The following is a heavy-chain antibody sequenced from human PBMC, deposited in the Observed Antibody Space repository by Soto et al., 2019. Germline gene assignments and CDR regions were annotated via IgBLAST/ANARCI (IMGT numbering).Heavy chain of an antibody. CDR1: GASFSDANYY. V-gene: IGHV4-39*02. Sequence: PSETLSLTGIVSGASFSDANYYWVWIRQPPGEGLEWIGSFYYDGRTYYNASLKSRVTISVDTSKNHFSLMLTSVTAADTAVYYWEGRSHIVGAPTWGQGTLVTVSS. CDR2: FYYDGRT. CDR3: EGRSHIVGAPT. D-gene: IGHD5-12*01. J-gene: IGHJ5*02.